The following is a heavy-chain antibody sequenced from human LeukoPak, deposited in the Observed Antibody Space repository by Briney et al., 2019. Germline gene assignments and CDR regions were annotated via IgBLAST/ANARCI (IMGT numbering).Heavy chain of an antibody. D-gene: IGHD1-26*01. V-gene: IGHV4-34*01. Sequence: SETLSLTCAVYIDSFSNYHWNWIRQTPAKEMEWIGEVNESGGTNISPSLRSRVILSVDTSKNQFSLKLISVTVADTAIYYCARGQGATVPQVGKNWFDPWGQGTRVTVSS. CDR3: ARGQGATVPQVGKNWFDP. J-gene: IGHJ5*02. CDR1: IDSFSNYH. CDR2: VNESGGT.